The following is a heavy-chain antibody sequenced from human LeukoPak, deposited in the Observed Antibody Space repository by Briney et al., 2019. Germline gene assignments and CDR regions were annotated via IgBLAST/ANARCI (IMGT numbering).Heavy chain of an antibody. CDR2: ISGSGGST. V-gene: IGHV3-23*01. D-gene: IGHD3-3*01. J-gene: IGHJ4*02. CDR1: GFTFSSYG. Sequence: PGGSLRLSCAASGFTFSSYGMSWVRQAPGKGLEWVSAISGSGGSTYYADSVKGRFTISRDNSKNTLYLQMNSLRAEDTAVYYCAKNYASGPNYDFWSGYYFYWGQGTLVTVSS. CDR3: AKNYASGPNYDFWSGYYFY.